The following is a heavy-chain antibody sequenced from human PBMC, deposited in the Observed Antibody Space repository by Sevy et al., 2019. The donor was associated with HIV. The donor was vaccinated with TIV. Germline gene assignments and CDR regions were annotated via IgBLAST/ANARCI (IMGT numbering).Heavy chain of an antibody. CDR1: GGSISSSKYY. CDR2: IFYTGTT. V-gene: IGHV4-39*01. J-gene: IGHJ5*02. Sequence: SETLSITCTVSGGSISSSKYYWGWIRQSPGKGLEWIGSIFYTGTTHYNPSLKSRVTISVDTSKNQFSLKLSSVTAADTAAYYCARDHLLSLAYSWFDPWGQGTLVTVSS. D-gene: IGHD2-2*01. CDR3: ARDHLLSLAYSWFDP.